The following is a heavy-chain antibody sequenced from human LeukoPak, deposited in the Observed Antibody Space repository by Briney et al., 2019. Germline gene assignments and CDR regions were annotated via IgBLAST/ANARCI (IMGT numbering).Heavy chain of an antibody. CDR2: IYYDGSNE. Sequence: GGSLRLSCAASGVTFSSYVMHWVREAPGQGLGGVESIYYDGSNEYYADSVKGRFTISRDNSKNTLYLQMNSLSAADTAVYYCARDKGTSYLSSLDYWGQGTLVTVSS. J-gene: IGHJ4*02. D-gene: IGHD6-6*01. CDR3: ARDKGTSYLSSLDY. CDR1: GVTFSSYV. V-gene: IGHV3-30*04.